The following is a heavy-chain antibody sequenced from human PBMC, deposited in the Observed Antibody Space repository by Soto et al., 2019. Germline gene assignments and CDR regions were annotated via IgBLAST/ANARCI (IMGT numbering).Heavy chain of an antibody. CDR2: IYYNGRT. D-gene: IGHD6-13*01. CDR1: GDSISRSGYY. CDR3: AKDRWAAPGVHYLEY. J-gene: IGHJ4*02. V-gene: IGHV4-39*07. Sequence: SETLSLTCIVSGDSISRSGYYWGWIRQPPGKGLEWIGNIYYNGRTYYNPSLRSRVTMSVDTSKNQFSLNLSSVTAADTAVYYCAKDRWAAPGVHYLEYWGQGALVTVSS.